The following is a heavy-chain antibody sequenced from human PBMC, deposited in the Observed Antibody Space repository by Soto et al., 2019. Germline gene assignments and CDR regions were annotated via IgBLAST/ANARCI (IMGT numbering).Heavy chain of an antibody. CDR2: ISPNRGDT. V-gene: IGHV1-18*01. D-gene: IGHD6-25*01. J-gene: IGHJ4*02. CDR3: AREMWTRSGPQNFCNY. Sequence: QVQLVQSEGEVRQPGASVKVSCKASGYTFSSYGIIWVRQAPGQGLEWMGYISPNRGDTRYAPNLQGRGTMTTDTSTTTAYMELRSLTSDDTAVYYCAREMWTRSGPQNFCNYWGLGALVTVSS. CDR1: GYTFSSYG.